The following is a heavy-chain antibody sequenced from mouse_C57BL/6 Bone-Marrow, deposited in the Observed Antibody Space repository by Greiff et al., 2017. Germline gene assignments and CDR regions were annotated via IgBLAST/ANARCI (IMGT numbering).Heavy chain of an antibody. D-gene: IGHD1-1*01. Sequence: VQLQQPGAELVMPGASVKLSCKASGYTFTSYWMHWVKQRPGQGLEWIGEIDPSDSYTNYHQKFKGKSTLTVDKSSSTAYMQLSSLTSEDSAVYYVARDYGSSYFDYWGQGTTLTVSS. J-gene: IGHJ2*01. V-gene: IGHV1-69*01. CDR2: IDPSDSYT. CDR3: ARDYGSSYFDY. CDR1: GYTFTSYW.